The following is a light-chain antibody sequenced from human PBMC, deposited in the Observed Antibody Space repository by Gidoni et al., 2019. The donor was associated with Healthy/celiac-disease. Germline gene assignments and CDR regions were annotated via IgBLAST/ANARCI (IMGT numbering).Light chain of an antibody. CDR3: SSYTSSSTRV. CDR1: RSDVGGYNY. V-gene: IGLV2-14*01. Sequence: QSALTPPASVSGSPGHSITSSCTGTRSDVGGYNYVSWYQQHPGKAPKLMIYDVSNRPSGVSNRFSGSKSGNTASLTISGLQAEDEADYYCSSYTSSSTRVFGGGTKLTVL. CDR2: DVS. J-gene: IGLJ2*01.